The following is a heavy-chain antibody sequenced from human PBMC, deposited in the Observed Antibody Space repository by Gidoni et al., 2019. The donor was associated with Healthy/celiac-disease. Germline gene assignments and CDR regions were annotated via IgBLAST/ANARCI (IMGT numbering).Heavy chain of an antibody. D-gene: IGHD3-3*01. CDR3: ARDRVRGDDFWSGYPYYYYGMDV. CDR1: GYTFTSYG. Sequence: QVQLVQSGAEVKKPGASVKVSCKASGYTFTSYGISWVRQAPGQGLEWMGWISAYNGNTNYAQKLQGRVTMTTDTSTSTAYMELRSLRSDDTAVYYCARDRVRGDDFWSGYPYYYYGMDVWGQGTTVTVSS. V-gene: IGHV1-18*01. CDR2: ISAYNGNT. J-gene: IGHJ6*02.